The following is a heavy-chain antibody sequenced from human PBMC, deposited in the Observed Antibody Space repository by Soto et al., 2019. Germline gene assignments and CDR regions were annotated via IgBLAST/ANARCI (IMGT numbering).Heavy chain of an antibody. V-gene: IGHV3-13*04. CDR2: IGTAGDT. CDR1: GFTFSSYD. Sequence: PGGSLRLSCAASGFTFSSYDMHWVRQATGKGLEWVSAIGTAGDTYYPGSVKGRFTISRDNSKNTLYLQMNSLRSEDTAVYYCAKGEWSYCRGGSCYYFDYWGQGTVVTVSS. D-gene: IGHD2-15*01. J-gene: IGHJ4*02. CDR3: AKGEWSYCRGGSCYYFDY.